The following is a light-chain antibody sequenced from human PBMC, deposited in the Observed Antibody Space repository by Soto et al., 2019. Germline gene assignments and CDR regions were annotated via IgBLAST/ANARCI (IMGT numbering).Light chain of an antibody. CDR2: DVS. CDR1: SSDIGAYKS. V-gene: IGLV2-14*03. Sequence: QSALTQPASVSACPGQSITISCTGTSSDIGAYKSVSWYQQHPGKAPQLMIYDVSYRPSGVSSRFSGSKSGNTASLAISGLQADDDADYYCASYTSARIRVFGGGTKLTVL. J-gene: IGLJ2*01. CDR3: ASYTSARIRV.